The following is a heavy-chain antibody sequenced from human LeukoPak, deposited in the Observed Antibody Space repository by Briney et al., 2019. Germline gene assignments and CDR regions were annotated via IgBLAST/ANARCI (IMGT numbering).Heavy chain of an antibody. Sequence: SETLSLTCTVSGGSIGRSSYYWGWIRQPPGKGLEWIGSIYYSGSTYYNPSLKSRVTISVDTSKNQFSLKLSSVTAADTAVYYCARDSPRGGYSYGLSNWFDPWGQGTLVTVSS. J-gene: IGHJ5*02. CDR2: IYYSGST. V-gene: IGHV4-39*07. CDR1: GGSIGRSSYY. D-gene: IGHD5-18*01. CDR3: ARDSPRGGYSYGLSNWFDP.